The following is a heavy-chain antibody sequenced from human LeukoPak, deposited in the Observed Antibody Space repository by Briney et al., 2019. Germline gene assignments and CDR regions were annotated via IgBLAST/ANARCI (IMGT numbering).Heavy chain of an antibody. Sequence: GRSLRLSCAASGFTFSSYGMHWVRQAPGKGLEWVAVISYDGSNKYYADSVKGRFTISRDNSKNTLYLQMNSLRAEDTAAYYCAKDGSGYDYYFDYWGQGTLVTVSS. J-gene: IGHJ4*02. CDR1: GFTFSSYG. D-gene: IGHD5-12*01. CDR3: AKDGSGYDYYFDY. V-gene: IGHV3-30*18. CDR2: ISYDGSNK.